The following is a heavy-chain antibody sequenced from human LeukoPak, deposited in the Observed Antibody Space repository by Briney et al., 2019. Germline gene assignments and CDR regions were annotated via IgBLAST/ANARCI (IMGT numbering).Heavy chain of an antibody. D-gene: IGHD1-14*01. CDR3: ARFDNNTPDY. Sequence: GTPCLSSAICDNSVNGGSVGRGVRRLLGKELEWIGSIYHSGSTYYNPSLKSRVTISVDTSKNQFSLKLSSVTAADTAVYYCARFDNNTPDYWGQGTLVTVSS. J-gene: IGHJ4*02. CDR1: DNSVNGGSV. CDR2: IYHSGST. V-gene: IGHV4-38-2*01.